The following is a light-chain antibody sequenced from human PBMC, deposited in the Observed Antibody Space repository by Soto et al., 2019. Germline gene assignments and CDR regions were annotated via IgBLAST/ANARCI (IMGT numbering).Light chain of an antibody. CDR2: SNN. V-gene: IGLV1-47*02. CDR1: SSNIGSNY. J-gene: IGLJ3*02. Sequence: QLVLTQPPSASGTPGQRVTISCSGSSSNIGSNYVYWYQQLPGTAPKLLIDSNNQRPSGVTDRFSGSKSGTSASLAISGLRSEDEADYYCAAWDDSLSGWVFGGGTKLTVL. CDR3: AAWDDSLSGWV.